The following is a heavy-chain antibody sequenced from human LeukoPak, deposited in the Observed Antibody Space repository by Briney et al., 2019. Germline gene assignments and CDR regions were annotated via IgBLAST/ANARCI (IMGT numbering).Heavy chain of an antibody. Sequence: SSETLSLTCTVSGDSIGSYYWSWIRQPAGKGLEWIGRIYTSGSTNYNPSLKSRVTMSLDTSKNQFSLKLTSVTAADTAVYYCAIGPQTTVITARGAFDIWGQGTMVTVSS. CDR1: GDSIGSYY. CDR2: IYTSGST. D-gene: IGHD4-23*01. V-gene: IGHV4-4*07. J-gene: IGHJ3*02. CDR3: AIGPQTTVITARGAFDI.